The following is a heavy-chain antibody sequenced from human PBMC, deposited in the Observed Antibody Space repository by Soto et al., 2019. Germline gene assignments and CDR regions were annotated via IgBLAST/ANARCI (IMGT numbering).Heavy chain of an antibody. D-gene: IGHD3-16*01. CDR3: ARDFKAPKDAWALDY. V-gene: IGHV4-4*02. CDR1: GASIISSDW. Sequence: SETLSLTCAVSGASIISSDWWNWVRQPPGKGLEWIGEISHSGTTIYNPSLKGRVTISVDVSKNHFSLNLTSVTAADTAVYYCARDFKAPKDAWALDYWGQGALVTVSS. J-gene: IGHJ4*02. CDR2: ISHSGTT.